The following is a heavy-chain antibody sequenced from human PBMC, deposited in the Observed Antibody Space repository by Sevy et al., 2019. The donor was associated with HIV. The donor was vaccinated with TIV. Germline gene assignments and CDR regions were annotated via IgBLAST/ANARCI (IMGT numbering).Heavy chain of an antibody. J-gene: IGHJ4*02. CDR3: ARDSTTRPRVLDY. D-gene: IGHD1-1*01. Sequence: SETLSLTCSVSGGSVSRYFWTWVRQSPGKGLEWIDNIYFTGNTDYSPALKSRVILSLDTSKSQFSLTLKSVTAADTAIYFCARDSTTRPRVLDYWGQGTLVTVSS. V-gene: IGHV4-59*02. CDR1: GGSVSRYF. CDR2: IYFTGNT.